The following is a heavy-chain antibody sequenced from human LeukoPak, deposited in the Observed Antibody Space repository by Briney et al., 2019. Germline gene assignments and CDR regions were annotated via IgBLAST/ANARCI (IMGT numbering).Heavy chain of an antibody. CDR3: ARDGAYYYDSSGYQGAFDI. CDR2: ISAYNGNT. D-gene: IGHD3-22*01. J-gene: IGHJ3*02. V-gene: IGHV1-18*01. Sequence: RGASVKVSCKASGYTFTSYGISWVRQAPGQGLEWMGWISAYNGNTNYAQKLQGRVTVTTDTSTSTAYMELRSLRSDDTAVYYCARDGAYYYDSSGYQGAFDIWGQGTMVTVSS. CDR1: GYTFTSYG.